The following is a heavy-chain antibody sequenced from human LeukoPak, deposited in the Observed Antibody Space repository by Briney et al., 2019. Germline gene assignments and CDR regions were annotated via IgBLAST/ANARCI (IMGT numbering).Heavy chain of an antibody. CDR2: IKQDGSEK. V-gene: IGHV3-7*04. J-gene: IGHJ4*02. CDR3: ARVWSGYFKYYFDY. D-gene: IGHD3-3*01. CDR1: GFTFSSYS. Sequence: GGSLRLSCAASGFTFSSYSMNWVRQAPGKGLEWVANIKQDGSEKYYVDSVKGRFTISRDNAKNSLYLQMNSLRAEDTAVYYCARVWSGYFKYYFDYWGQGTLVTVSS.